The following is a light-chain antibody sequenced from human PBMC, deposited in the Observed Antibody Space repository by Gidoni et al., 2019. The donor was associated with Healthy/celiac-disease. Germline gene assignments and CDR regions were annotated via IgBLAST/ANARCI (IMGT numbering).Light chain of an antibody. Sequence: DIVMTQSPDSLAVSLGERATINCKSSQSVLYSSNNKNYLAWYQQKPGQPPKLLICWASTRESGVPDRFSGSGSGTDLTLTISSLQAEDVAVYYCQQYYSTPRTFGQXTKVEIK. CDR2: WAS. J-gene: IGKJ1*01. CDR1: QSVLYSSNNKNY. CDR3: QQYYSTPRT. V-gene: IGKV4-1*01.